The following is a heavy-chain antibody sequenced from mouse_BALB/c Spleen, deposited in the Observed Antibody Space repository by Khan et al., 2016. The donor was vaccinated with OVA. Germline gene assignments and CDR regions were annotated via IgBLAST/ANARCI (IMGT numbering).Heavy chain of an antibody. J-gene: IGHJ2*01. CDR3: ARLEDI. V-gene: IGHV2-9*02. Sequence: QVQLKQSGPGLVAPSQSLSITCTVSGFSLTSYGVHWVRQPPGKGLEWLGVIWAGGSKNYNSALMSRLSLSKEKSKSQVFLKMNSLQTDDTAMYYGARLEDIWGQGTTLTVSS. CDR2: IWAGGSK. D-gene: IGHD1-3*01. CDR1: GFSLTSYG.